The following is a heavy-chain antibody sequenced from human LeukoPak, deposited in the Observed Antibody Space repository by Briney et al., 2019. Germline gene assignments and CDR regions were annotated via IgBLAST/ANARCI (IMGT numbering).Heavy chain of an antibody. CDR2: IRQDGGTT. Sequence: RSGGSLRLSCAASGFTFSSYWMSWVRQAPGKGLEWVANIRQDGGTTSYVDSVKGRFTISRDNAKNSLYLQMNSLRAEDTAVYYCAKDKQQLANFDYWGQGTLVTVSS. D-gene: IGHD6-13*01. CDR1: GFTFSSYW. CDR3: AKDKQQLANFDY. J-gene: IGHJ4*02. V-gene: IGHV3-7*03.